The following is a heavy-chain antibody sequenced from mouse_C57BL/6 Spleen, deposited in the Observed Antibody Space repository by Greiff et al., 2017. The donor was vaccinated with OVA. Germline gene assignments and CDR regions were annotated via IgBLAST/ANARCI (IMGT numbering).Heavy chain of an antibody. J-gene: IGHJ1*03. D-gene: IGHD1-1*01. CDR1: GFTFSDYG. Sequence: EVHLVESGGGLVKPGGSLKLSCAASGFTFSDYGMHWVRQAPEKGLEWVAYISSGSSTIYYADTVKGRFTISRDNAKNTLFLQMTSLRSEDTAMYYCARIITTVVATRYFDVWGTGTTVTVSS. CDR2: ISSGSSTI. V-gene: IGHV5-17*01. CDR3: ARIITTVVATRYFDV.